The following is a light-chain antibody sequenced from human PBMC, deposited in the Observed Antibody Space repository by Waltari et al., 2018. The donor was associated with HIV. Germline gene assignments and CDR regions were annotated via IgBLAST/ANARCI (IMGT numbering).Light chain of an antibody. CDR3: SSYSRSRVVVYV. Sequence: QSALTQPASMSGSPGQAITISCTGTSSDVGGYNYVSWYQQHPGKAPKLLIYEVSNRPSGVSPRFSASKSGNTASLTISGLQAEDEAEYYCSSYSRSRVVVYVFGTGTTVSVL. J-gene: IGLJ1*01. CDR1: SSDVGGYNY. V-gene: IGLV2-14*01. CDR2: EVS.